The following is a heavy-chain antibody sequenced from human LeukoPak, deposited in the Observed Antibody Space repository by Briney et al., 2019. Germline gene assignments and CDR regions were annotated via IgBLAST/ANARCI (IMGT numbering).Heavy chain of an antibody. Sequence: ASVKVACKASGYTFTGYYVHWVRQAPGQGLEWMGWINPNSGGTNYAQRLQDRVSMTRDTYISTAYMELSRLRSDDTAVYYCARTYTVSSDFDYWGLGTLVTVSS. J-gene: IGHJ4*02. CDR3: ARTYTVSSDFDY. CDR1: GYTFTGYY. D-gene: IGHD6-6*01. CDR2: INPNSGGT. V-gene: IGHV1-2*02.